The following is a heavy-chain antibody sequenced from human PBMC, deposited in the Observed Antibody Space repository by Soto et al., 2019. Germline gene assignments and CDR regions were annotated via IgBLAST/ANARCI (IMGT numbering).Heavy chain of an antibody. CDR3: ITAVRGYYSYFDY. CDR1: GFTFSSYE. Sequence: GGSLRLSCAASGFTFSSYELNWVRQAPGKGLEWVSAISASGGSTYYADSEKGRFTISGDDSKNTLYLQMNSLSAEDTAVYYCITAVRGYYSYFDYWGQGTLVTVAS. V-gene: IGHV3-23*01. D-gene: IGHD3-22*01. J-gene: IGHJ4*02. CDR2: ISASGGST.